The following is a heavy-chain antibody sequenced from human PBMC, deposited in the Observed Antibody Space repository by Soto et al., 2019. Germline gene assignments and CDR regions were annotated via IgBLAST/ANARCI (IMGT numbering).Heavy chain of an antibody. V-gene: IGHV3-23*01. J-gene: IGHJ4*02. CDR2: ISGSGGST. CDR1: GFTFSSYA. D-gene: IGHD2-2*01. Sequence: EVQLLESGGGLVQPGGSLRLSCAASGFTFSSYAMSWVRQAPGKGLEWVSAISGSGGSTYYADSVKGRFTISRDNSKNTLYLQMNSLRAEDTAVYYCAKDRIVVVPAAIMAAYWGQGTLVTVSS. CDR3: AKDRIVVVPAAIMAAY.